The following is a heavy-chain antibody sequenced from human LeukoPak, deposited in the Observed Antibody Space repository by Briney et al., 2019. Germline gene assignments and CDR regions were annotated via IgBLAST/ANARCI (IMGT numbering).Heavy chain of an antibody. CDR3: ARGPYYYDSSGNFDY. CDR1: GGSISSTSYY. Sequence: SETLSLTCTVSGGSISSTSYYWGWIRQPPGKGLEWIGNIYYSGSTYYNPSLKSRVTISLDTSKNQFSLKLSSVTAADTAVYYCARGPYYYDSSGNFDYWGQGTLVTVSS. D-gene: IGHD3-22*01. CDR2: IYYSGST. V-gene: IGHV4-39*07. J-gene: IGHJ4*02.